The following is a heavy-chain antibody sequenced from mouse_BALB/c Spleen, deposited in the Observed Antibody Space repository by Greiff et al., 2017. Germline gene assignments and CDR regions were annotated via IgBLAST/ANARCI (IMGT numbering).Heavy chain of an antibody. CDR3: ARGGWYFDV. CDR2: ISTYYGDA. J-gene: IGHJ1*01. CDR1: GYTFTDYA. V-gene: IGHV1S137*01. Sequence: VQLQQSGAELVRPGVSVKISCKGSGYTFTDYAMHWVKQSHAKSLEWIGVISTYYGDASYNQKFKGKATMTVDKSSSTAYMELARLTSEDSAIYYCARGGWYFDVWGAGTTVTVYS.